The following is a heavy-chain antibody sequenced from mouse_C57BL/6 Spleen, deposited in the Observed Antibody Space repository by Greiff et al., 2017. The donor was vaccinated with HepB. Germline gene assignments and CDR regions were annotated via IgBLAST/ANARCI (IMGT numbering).Heavy chain of an antibody. CDR1: GYTFTDYE. V-gene: IGHV1-15*01. CDR3: TTASNPCYFDY. D-gene: IGHD2-5*01. Sequence: QVQLKESGAELVRPGASVTLSCKASGYTFTDYEMHWVKQTPVHGLEWIGAIDPETGGTAYNQKFKGKAILTADKSSSTAYMELRSLTSEDSAVYYCTTASNPCYFDYWGQGTTLTVSS. CDR2: IDPETGGT. J-gene: IGHJ2*01.